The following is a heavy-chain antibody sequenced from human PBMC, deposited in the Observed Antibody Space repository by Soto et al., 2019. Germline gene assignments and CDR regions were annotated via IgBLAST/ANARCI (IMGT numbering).Heavy chain of an antibody. J-gene: IGHJ3*02. CDR1: GFTFSSYA. V-gene: IGHV3-23*01. CDR2: ISGSGGST. CDR3: AKGQLGIAAAGTGAFEI. D-gene: IGHD6-13*01. Sequence: GGSLRLSCAASGFTFSSYAMSWVRQAPGKGLEWVSAISGSGGSTYYADSVKGRFTISRDNSKNTLYLQMNSLRAEDTAVYYCAKGQLGIAAAGTGAFEIWGEGTIVT.